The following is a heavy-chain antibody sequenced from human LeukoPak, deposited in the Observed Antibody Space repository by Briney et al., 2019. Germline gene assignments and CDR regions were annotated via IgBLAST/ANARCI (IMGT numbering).Heavy chain of an antibody. CDR1: SGSISTSNYY. J-gene: IGHJ4*02. CDR2: IFYTGST. D-gene: IGHD1-26*01. Sequence: PSETLSLTCTVSSGSISTSNYYWGWVRQPPGKALEWIGNIFYTGSTYYSPSLKSRVTISLDTSKNQFSLKLTSVTAADTAVYYCARNLVGAPRYFDFWGQGTLVTVSS. CDR3: ARNLVGAPRYFDF. V-gene: IGHV4-39*07.